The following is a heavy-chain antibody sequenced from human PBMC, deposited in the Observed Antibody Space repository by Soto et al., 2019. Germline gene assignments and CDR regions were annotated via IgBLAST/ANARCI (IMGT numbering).Heavy chain of an antibody. CDR3: AKDETRIAVAGHGDY. D-gene: IGHD6-19*01. V-gene: IGHV3-30*18. CDR2: ISYDGSNK. CDR1: GFTFSSYG. J-gene: IGHJ4*02. Sequence: QVQLVESGGGVVQPGRSLRLSCAASGFTFSSYGMHWVRQAPGKGLEWVAVISYDGSNKYYADSVKGRFTISRDNSKNTLYLQMNSLRAEDTAVYYCAKDETRIAVAGHGDYWGQGTLVTVSS.